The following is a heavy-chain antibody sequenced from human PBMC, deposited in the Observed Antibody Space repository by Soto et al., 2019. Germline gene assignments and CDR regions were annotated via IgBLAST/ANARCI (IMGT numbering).Heavy chain of an antibody. D-gene: IGHD3-3*01. CDR2: ISAYNGNT. CDR3: AGRESGFWSGQGGY. V-gene: IGHV1-18*04. CDR1: GYTFTSYG. Sequence: QVQLVQSGAEVKKPGASVKVSCKASGYTFTSYGISWVRQAPGQGLEWMGWISAYNGNTNYAQKLQGRVTMTTDTSTSTGYMGLRSLRSDDTAVYYCAGRESGFWSGQGGYWGQGTLVTVSS. J-gene: IGHJ4*02.